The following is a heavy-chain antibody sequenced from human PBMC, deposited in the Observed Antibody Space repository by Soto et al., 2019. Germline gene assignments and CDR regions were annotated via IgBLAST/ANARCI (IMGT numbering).Heavy chain of an antibody. CDR3: ATWGSTAFDI. CDR2: TYHSGNT. Sequence: QLQESGPGLVEPSGTLSLTCAVSRGSMSSSDWWCWVRQAPGKGLEWIGETYHSGNTNYNPSLKSRVTLSVDNSKNQFSLTLTSVTAADTGVYYCATWGSTAFDIWGQGTMVTVSS. J-gene: IGHJ3*02. D-gene: IGHD3-16*01. V-gene: IGHV4-4*02. CDR1: RGSMSSSDW.